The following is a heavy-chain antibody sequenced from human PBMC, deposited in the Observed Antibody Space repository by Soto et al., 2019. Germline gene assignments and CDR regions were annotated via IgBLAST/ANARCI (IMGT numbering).Heavy chain of an antibody. V-gene: IGHV1-69*13. D-gene: IGHD3-22*01. CDR3: ARYLKRYYESSGYGYYYYGMDV. J-gene: IGHJ6*02. Sequence: SVKVSCNDSAGTFSSYDISWVRQSPGQGLEWMGGIIPICGTENYAQKFQGRVTITADESTSTAYMELSSLRSEDTAVYYCARYLKRYYESSGYGYYYYGMDVWGQGTTVTVSS. CDR2: IIPICGTE. CDR1: AGTFSSYD.